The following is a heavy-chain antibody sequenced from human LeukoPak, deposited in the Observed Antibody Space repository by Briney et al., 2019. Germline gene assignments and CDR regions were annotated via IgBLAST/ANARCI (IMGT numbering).Heavy chain of an antibody. D-gene: IGHD3-9*01. J-gene: IGHJ4*02. CDR2: VDLEDGDT. Sequence: ASVKASCKASGYTLNDYYIHWVQQAPGKGLEWMGRVDLEDGDTIYAEKFQGRVTITADTSTDTAYMDLSSLRSFDTAVYYCARGSRSFDWLPSYFDFWGRGTLVSVSS. CDR3: ARGSRSFDWLPSYFDF. V-gene: IGHV1-69-2*01. CDR1: GYTLNDYY.